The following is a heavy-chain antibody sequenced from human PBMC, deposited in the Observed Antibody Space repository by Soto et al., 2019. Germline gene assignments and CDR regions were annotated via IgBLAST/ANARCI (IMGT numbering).Heavy chain of an antibody. CDR2: DEYGGST. CDR1: GGSIISSNFY. Sequence: QLQESGPGLVKPSETLSLTCTVSGGSIISSNFYWGWISQPPGKGLEWIGSDEYGGSTYDNPSLKSRVTLSADTSKNQFSLKLTSVTAADTAIYYCARHVRGAVTMNWFDPWGHGTLVTVSS. V-gene: IGHV4-39*01. CDR3: ARHVRGAVTMNWFDP. D-gene: IGHD3-10*02. J-gene: IGHJ5*02.